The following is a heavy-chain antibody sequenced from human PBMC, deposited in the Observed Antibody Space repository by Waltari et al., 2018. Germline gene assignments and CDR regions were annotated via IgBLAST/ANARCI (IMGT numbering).Heavy chain of an antibody. J-gene: IGHJ4*02. CDR2: IRSGGTP. CDR1: GFTFNTHS. D-gene: IGHD1-1*01. V-gene: IGHV3-48*01. Sequence: EVTLVESGGGLAQPGGSLRLSCIASGFTFNTHSMHWVRRAPGKGLEWVLYIRSGGTPYYTDSVKGRFTISRDDAKNSFFLEMNSLRAEDTAVYFCARDSGMVRFDYWGQGALVTVSS. CDR3: ARDSGMVRFDY.